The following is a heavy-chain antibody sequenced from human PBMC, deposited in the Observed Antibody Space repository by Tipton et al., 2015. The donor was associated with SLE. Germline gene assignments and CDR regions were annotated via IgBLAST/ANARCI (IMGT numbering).Heavy chain of an antibody. D-gene: IGHD6-6*01. Sequence: QSGPEVKKPGASVKVSCKASGYTFTSYDINWVRQATGQGLEWMGWMNPNSGNTGYAHKFQGRVTMTRNTSISTAYIELSSLRAEDTAMYYYARGPRHWIAAPSPYYFCMGVWGKGTTVTVS. CDR1: GYTFTSYD. J-gene: IGHJ6*03. V-gene: IGHV1-8*01. CDR2: MNPNSGNT. CDR3: ARGPRHWIAAPSPYYFCMGV.